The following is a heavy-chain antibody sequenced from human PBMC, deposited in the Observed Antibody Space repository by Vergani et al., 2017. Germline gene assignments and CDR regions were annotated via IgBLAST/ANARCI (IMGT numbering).Heavy chain of an antibody. CDR3: ASTGGGAGYCSSTSCYTGDYYYYMDV. Sequence: QVQLVESGGGVVQPGRSLRLSCAASGFTFSSYAMHWVRQAPGKGLEWVAVISYDGSNKYYADSVKGRFTISRDNSKNTLYLQMNSLGAEDTAVYYWASTGGGAGYCSSTSCYTGDYYYYMDVWGKGTTVTVSS. V-gene: IGHV3-30-3*01. D-gene: IGHD2-2*02. CDR2: ISYDGSNK. CDR1: GFTFSSYA. J-gene: IGHJ6*03.